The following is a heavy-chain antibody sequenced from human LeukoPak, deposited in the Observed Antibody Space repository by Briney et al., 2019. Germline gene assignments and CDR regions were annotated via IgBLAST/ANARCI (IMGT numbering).Heavy chain of an antibody. CDR1: GDSVTSTY. CDR2: GHHSESS. Sequence: SETLSLTCSVSGDSVTSTYWSWIRQPPGKGLEWIAYGHHSESSNYNPSFMGRVIIPVDTSRNQFSLRLSSVTAADTAIYYCARESAGSLHDSTAAFHYWGQGILVIVSS. J-gene: IGHJ4*02. D-gene: IGHD2-8*02. V-gene: IGHV4-59*02. CDR3: ARESAGSLHDSTAAFHY.